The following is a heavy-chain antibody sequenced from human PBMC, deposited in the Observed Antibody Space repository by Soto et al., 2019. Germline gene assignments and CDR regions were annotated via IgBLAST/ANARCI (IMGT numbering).Heavy chain of an antibody. D-gene: IGHD1-1*01. CDR1: GGSFTSYY. CDR2: IYYSGST. CDR3: ASVKIWNDFDY. Sequence: QVQLQESGPGLVKPSETLSLTCTVSGGSFTSYYWSWIRQPPGKGLEWIGYIYYSGSTKYNPSLESRVTISLDTSEKQFSLKLSSVTAADTAVYYCASVKIWNDFDYLGQGTLVTVSS. J-gene: IGHJ4*02. V-gene: IGHV4-59*01.